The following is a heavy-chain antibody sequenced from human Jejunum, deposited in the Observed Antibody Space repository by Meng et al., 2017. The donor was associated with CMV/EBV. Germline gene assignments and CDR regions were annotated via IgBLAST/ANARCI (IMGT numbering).Heavy chain of an antibody. CDR3: AIVGYCTAGICSPLDY. V-gene: IGHV4-39*01. Sequence: TNIDFSWGWIRQPPGKDLEWIGTVSSTGSTSYTPSLKSRVTISVDTSNNQFSLRLNSVTAADSAVYYCAIVGYCTAGICSPLDYWGQGTLVTVSS. J-gene: IGHJ4*02. CDR2: VSSTGST. CDR1: TNIDFS. D-gene: IGHD2-8*02.